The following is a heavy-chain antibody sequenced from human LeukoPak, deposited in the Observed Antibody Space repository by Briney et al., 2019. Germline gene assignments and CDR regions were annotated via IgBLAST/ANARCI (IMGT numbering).Heavy chain of an antibody. V-gene: IGHV4-31*03. Sequence: SETLSLTCTVSGGSISSGGYYWSWIRQHPGKGLEWIGYIYYSGSTYYNPSLKSRVTISLDMSKNQFSLKLTSVTAADTAVYYCASREGERAGYFDDWGQGTLVTVSS. CDR3: ASREGERAGYFDD. J-gene: IGHJ4*02. CDR1: GGSISSGGYY. CDR2: IYYSGST.